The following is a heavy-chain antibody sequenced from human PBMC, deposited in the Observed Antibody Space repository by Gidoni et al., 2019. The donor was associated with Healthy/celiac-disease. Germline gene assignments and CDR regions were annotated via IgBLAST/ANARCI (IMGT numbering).Heavy chain of an antibody. D-gene: IGHD3-9*01. CDR2: IKSKTDGGTT. CDR3: TTEELRYFDWLSSGAFDI. V-gene: IGHV3-15*07. Sequence: EVQLVESGGGLVKPGGSLRLSCAASGFTFSNAWMNWVRQAPGKGLEWVGRIKSKTDGGTTDYAAPVKGRFTISRDDSKNTLYLQMNSLKTEDTAVYYCTTEELRYFDWLSSGAFDIWGQGTMVTVSS. J-gene: IGHJ3*02. CDR1: GFTFSNAW.